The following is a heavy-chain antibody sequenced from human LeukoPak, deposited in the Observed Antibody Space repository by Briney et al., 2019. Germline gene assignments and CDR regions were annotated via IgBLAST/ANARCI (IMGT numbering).Heavy chain of an antibody. CDR2: IKSKGDGETI. CDR1: GFTFTNAW. J-gene: IGHJ4*02. CDR3: TTDLGLTMIRGVIVY. D-gene: IGHD3-10*01. Sequence: PGGSLRLSCAASGFTFTNAWMSWVRQAPGKGLEWVGRIKSKGDGETIDNAAPVKGRFTMSRDDSKATLYLQMNSLKAEDTAVYYCTTDLGLTMIRGVIVYWGQGALSPSPQ. V-gene: IGHV3-15*01.